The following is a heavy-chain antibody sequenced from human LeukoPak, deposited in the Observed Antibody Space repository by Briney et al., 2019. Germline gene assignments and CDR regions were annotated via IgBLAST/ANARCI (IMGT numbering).Heavy chain of an antibody. CDR1: GYTFTGYY. D-gene: IGHD3-22*01. J-gene: IGHJ4*02. CDR2: INPNSGGT. Sequence: ASVKVSCKSSGYTFTGYYMHWVRQAPGQGLELMGWINPNSGGTNYAQKFQGRVTMTRDTSISTAYMELSRLRSDDTAVYYCARDGYYDSSGYYYPYFDYWGQGTLVTVSS. CDR3: ARDGYYDSSGYYYPYFDY. V-gene: IGHV1-2*02.